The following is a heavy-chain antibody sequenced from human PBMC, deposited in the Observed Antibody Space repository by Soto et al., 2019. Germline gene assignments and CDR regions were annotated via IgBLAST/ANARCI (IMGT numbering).Heavy chain of an antibody. CDR3: ARLYSGYDYDYYYYGMDV. V-gene: IGHV5-10-1*01. Sequence: PGESLKISCKGSGYSFTSYWISWVRQMPGKGLEWMGRIDPSDSYTNYSPSFQGHVTISADKSISTAYLQWSSLKASDTAMYYCARLYSGYDYDYYYYGMDVWGQGTTVTVSS. CDR1: GYSFTSYW. D-gene: IGHD5-12*01. J-gene: IGHJ6*02. CDR2: IDPSDSYT.